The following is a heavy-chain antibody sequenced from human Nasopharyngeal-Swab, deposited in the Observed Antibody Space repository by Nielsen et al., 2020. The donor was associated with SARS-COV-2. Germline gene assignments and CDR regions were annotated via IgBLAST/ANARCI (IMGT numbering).Heavy chain of an antibody. CDR1: GFTFSTYS. CDR2: ISSSSSYI. V-gene: IGHV3-21*01. D-gene: IGHD3-3*01. CDR3: ARDRNGFIYYYYGMDV. Sequence: GESLKISCAASGFTFSTYSMNWVRQAPGKGLEWVSSISSSSSYIYYADSLKGRFTISRDNAKISLYLQMNSLRAEDTAVYYCARDRNGFIYYYYGMDVWGQGTTVTVSS. J-gene: IGHJ6*02.